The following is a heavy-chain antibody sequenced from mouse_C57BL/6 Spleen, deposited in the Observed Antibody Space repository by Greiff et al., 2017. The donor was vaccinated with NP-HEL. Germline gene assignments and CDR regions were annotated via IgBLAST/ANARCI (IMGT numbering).Heavy chain of an antibody. CDR3: ARGGGLREFAY. CDR1: GYAFSSSW. D-gene: IGHD2-4*01. V-gene: IGHV1-82*01. CDR2: IYPGDGDS. J-gene: IGHJ3*01. Sequence: QVQLQQSGPELVKPGASVKISCKASGYAFSSSWMNWVKQRPGKGLEWIGRIYPGDGDSNYNGKFKGKATLTADKSSSTAYMQLSSLTSENSTVYFCARGGGLREFAYWGQGTLVTVSA.